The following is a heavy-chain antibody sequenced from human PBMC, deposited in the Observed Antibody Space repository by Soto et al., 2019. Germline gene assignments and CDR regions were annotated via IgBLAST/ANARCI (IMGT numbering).Heavy chain of an antibody. V-gene: IGHV4-59*11. CDR3: TRGLSTRYERLNVFDV. D-gene: IGHD3-16*01. J-gene: IGHJ3*01. Sequence: QVQLQESGPGLVKPSETLSLSCNVSGGSISGHFWSWIRRPLGKGLEWIGYIHPTVRALYNPSLKSRVTMSLDMPKTLFSLKLTAVTAADSGVYYCTRGLSTRYERLNVFDVWGHGTMVTVSS. CDR1: GGSISGHF. CDR2: IHPTVRA.